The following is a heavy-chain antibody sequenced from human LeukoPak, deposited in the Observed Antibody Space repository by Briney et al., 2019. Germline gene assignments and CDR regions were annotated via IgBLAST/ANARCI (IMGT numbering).Heavy chain of an antibody. CDR2: ISYDGSNK. V-gene: IGHV3-30-3*01. CDR3: AKDMEDYYDSSGTDLLPGY. CDR1: GFTFSSYA. Sequence: GRPLRLSCAASGFTFSSYAMHWVRQAPGKGLEWVAVISYDGSNKYYADSVKGRFTISRDNSKNTLYLQMNSLRAEDTAVYYCAKDMEDYYDSSGTDLLPGYWGQGTLVTVSS. J-gene: IGHJ4*02. D-gene: IGHD3-22*01.